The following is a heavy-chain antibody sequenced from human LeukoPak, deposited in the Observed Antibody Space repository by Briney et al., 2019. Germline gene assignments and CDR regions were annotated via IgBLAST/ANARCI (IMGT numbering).Heavy chain of an antibody. CDR3: ARTTNRIVGATPWSYYYYYMDV. CDR1: GGSFSLYY. V-gene: IGHV4-34*01. J-gene: IGHJ6*03. D-gene: IGHD1-26*01. Sequence: PSETLSLTCAVYGGSFSLYYWTWIRQSPGKGLEWIGEINHSGNTNYNPSLKSRVTISVDTSKNQFSLQVTSVTAADTAVYYCARTTNRIVGATPWSYYYYYMDVWGKGTTVTVSS. CDR2: INHSGNT.